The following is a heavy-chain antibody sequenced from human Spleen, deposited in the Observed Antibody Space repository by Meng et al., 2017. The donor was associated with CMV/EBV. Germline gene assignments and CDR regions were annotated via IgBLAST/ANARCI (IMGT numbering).Heavy chain of an antibody. D-gene: IGHD3-16*01. CDR3: ATRMGTGDTND. CDR1: GFTFSGYS. J-gene: IGHJ4*02. Sequence: GGSLRLSCAASGFTFSGYSMNWFRQAPGKGLEWVSMISSSSRYIYYADSVKGRFTISRDNADNSLYLQMNNLRADDTAVYYCATRMGTGDTNDWGQGTLVTVSS. CDR2: ISSSSRYI. V-gene: IGHV3-21*01.